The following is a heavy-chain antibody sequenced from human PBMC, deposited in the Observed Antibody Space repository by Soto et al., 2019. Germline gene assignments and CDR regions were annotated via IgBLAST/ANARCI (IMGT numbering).Heavy chain of an antibody. J-gene: IGHJ5*02. CDR2: ISGSGGST. CDR3: AKDRYCSGGSCYRDSNWFDP. Sequence: GGSLRLSCAASGFTFSSYAMSWVRQAPGKGLEWVSAISGSGGSTYYADSVKGRFTISRDNSKNTLYLQMNSLRAEDTAVYYCAKDRYCSGGSCYRDSNWFDPWGQGTLVTVSS. D-gene: IGHD2-15*01. V-gene: IGHV3-23*01. CDR1: GFTFSSYA.